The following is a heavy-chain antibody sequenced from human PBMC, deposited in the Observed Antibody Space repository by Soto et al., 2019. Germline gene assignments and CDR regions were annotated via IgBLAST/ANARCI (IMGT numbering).Heavy chain of an antibody. CDR1: GCSISGSY. CDR3: ARSVAVPGAHIDY. CDR2: AYYTGST. V-gene: IGHV4-59*01. Sequence: SETLSLTCTVSGCSISGSYWSWIRQSPGKGLEWLGYAYYTGSTNYSPSLRSRVSISVDTSKNEFSLRLSSVTAADTAVYLCARSVAVPGAHIDYWGQGTQVTVSS. J-gene: IGHJ4*02. D-gene: IGHD6-19*01.